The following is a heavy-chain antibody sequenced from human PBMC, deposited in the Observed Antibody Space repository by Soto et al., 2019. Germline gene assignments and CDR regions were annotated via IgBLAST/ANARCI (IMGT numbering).Heavy chain of an antibody. J-gene: IGHJ6*02. Sequence: ASVKVSFKASGYTFTSYGISWVRQALGQGLEWMGWISAYNGNTNYAQKLQGRVTMTTDTSTSTAYMELRSLRSVDTAVYYCARDVYYDSSGSTYYYYGTDVWG. CDR3: ARDVYYDSSGSTYYYYGTDV. CDR2: ISAYNGNT. CDR1: GYTFTSYG. V-gene: IGHV1-18*01. D-gene: IGHD3-22*01.